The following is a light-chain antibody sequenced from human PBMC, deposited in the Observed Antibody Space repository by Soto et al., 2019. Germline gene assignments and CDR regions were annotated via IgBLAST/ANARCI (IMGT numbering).Light chain of an antibody. V-gene: IGKV3D-15*01. J-gene: IGKJ4*01. Sequence: EVVMTQSPATVSVSPGERTSLSCRASQSIGTNLGWYQQRPGQAPRLLIAKTSIRVAGVPARFSGSGSGTEFTLTICSLQSEDIAVYYCQQYAGWPLTFGGGTKVDIK. CDR1: QSIGTN. CDR2: KTS. CDR3: QQYAGWPLT.